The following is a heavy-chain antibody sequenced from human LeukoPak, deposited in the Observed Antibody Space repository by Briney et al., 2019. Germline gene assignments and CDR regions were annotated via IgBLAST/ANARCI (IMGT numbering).Heavy chain of an antibody. J-gene: IGHJ6*02. Sequence: GRSLRLSCAASGFTFSSYAMHWVRQAPGKGLVWVSRINSDGSSTSYADSVKGRFTISRDNAKNTLYLQMNSLRAEDTAVCYCARDASHSNYVYYYYGMDVWGQGTTVTVSS. CDR1: GFTFSSYA. CDR2: INSDGSST. CDR3: ARDASHSNYVYYYYGMDV. V-gene: IGHV3-74*01. D-gene: IGHD4-11*01.